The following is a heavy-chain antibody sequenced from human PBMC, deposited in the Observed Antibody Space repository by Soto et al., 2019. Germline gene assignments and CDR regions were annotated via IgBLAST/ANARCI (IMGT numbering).Heavy chain of an antibody. Sequence: PSETLSLTCTVSGGSISSYDWSWIRQPPGKGLEWIGYIYYSGSTNYNPSLKSRVTISVDTSKNQFSLKLSSVTAADTAVYYCARVRPMRDTGYDYDYYYYYMDVWGKGTTVTVSS. J-gene: IGHJ6*03. CDR2: IYYSGST. D-gene: IGHD5-12*01. CDR3: ARVRPMRDTGYDYDYYYYYMDV. CDR1: GGSISSYD. V-gene: IGHV4-59*01.